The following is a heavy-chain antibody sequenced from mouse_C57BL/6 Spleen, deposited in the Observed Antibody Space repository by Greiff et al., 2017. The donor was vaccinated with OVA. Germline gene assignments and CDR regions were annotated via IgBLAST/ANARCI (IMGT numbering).Heavy chain of an antibody. CDR2: IHPNSGST. V-gene: IGHV1-64*01. CDR3: ARSKWDYVDD. CDR1: GYTLTSYW. Sequence: VQLQQPGAELVKPGASVKLSCKASGYTLTSYWMHWVKQRPGQGLEWIGMIHPNSGSTNYNEKFKSKATLTVDKSSSTAYMQLSSLTSEDSAVYDCARSKWDYVDDWGQGTTLSVSS. J-gene: IGHJ2*01. D-gene: IGHD1-3*01.